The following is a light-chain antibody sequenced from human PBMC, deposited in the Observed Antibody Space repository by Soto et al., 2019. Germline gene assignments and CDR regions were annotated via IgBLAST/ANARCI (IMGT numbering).Light chain of an antibody. CDR2: DAA. CDR3: QQYKSFWST. Sequence: DIQMTQSPSTLSASVGDRVTITCRASQSISGWLAWYQQKPGRAPKLLIYDAATLEFGVPSRFSGSGSGTDFTLTISSLQPDDFATYYCQQYKSFWSTLGLGTRLEI. V-gene: IGKV1-5*01. J-gene: IGKJ2*02. CDR1: QSISGW.